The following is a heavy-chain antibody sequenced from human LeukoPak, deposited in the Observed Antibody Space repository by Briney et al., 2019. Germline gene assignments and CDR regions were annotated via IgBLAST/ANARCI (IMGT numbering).Heavy chain of an antibody. J-gene: IGHJ3*02. V-gene: IGHV7-4-1*02. CDR3: ARGNYYDSRTYYRAFDI. CDR1: GYTFTSYA. Sequence: EASVKVSCKASGYTFTSYAMNWVRQAPGQGLEWMVWINTNTVNPTYAQGFTGRFVFSLETSVSTAYLQISSLKAEDTAVYYCARGNYYDSRTYYRAFDIWGQGTMVTVSS. CDR2: INTNTVNP. D-gene: IGHD3-22*01.